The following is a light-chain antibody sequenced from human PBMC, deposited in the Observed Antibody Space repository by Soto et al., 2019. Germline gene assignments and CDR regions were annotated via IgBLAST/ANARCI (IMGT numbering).Light chain of an antibody. J-gene: IGKJ5*01. V-gene: IGKV3D-20*02. CDR1: QSVSSSY. Sequence: EIVMTQSPATLSVSPGERATLSCRASQSVSSSYLAWYQQKPGQAPRLLIYDASTRATGIPARFSGSGSGTDFTLTISSLEPEDFAVYYCQQRSNWPPAFGQGTRLEIK. CDR3: QQRSNWPPA. CDR2: DAS.